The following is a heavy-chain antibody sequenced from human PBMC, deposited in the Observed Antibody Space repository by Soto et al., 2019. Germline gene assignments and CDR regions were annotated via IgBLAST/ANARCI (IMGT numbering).Heavy chain of an antibody. Sequence: QVQLVQSGAEVKKPGASVKVSCKASGYTFTSYGISWVRQAPGQGLEWMGWISAYNGNTNYAQKLQGRVTITTDTSPSTAYMELRSLRSDDTAVYYCARDGVDTATGYYYGMDVWGQGTTVTVSS. CDR2: ISAYNGNT. J-gene: IGHJ6*02. D-gene: IGHD5-18*01. CDR3: ARDGVDTATGYYYGMDV. CDR1: GYTFTSYG. V-gene: IGHV1-18*01.